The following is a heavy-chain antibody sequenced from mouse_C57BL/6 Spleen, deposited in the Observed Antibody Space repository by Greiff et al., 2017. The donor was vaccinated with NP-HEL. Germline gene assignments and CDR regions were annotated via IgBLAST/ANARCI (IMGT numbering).Heavy chain of an antibody. CDR1: GYAFTNYL. CDR2: INPGSGGT. Sequence: VQLQQSGAELVRPGTSVKVSCKASGYAFTNYLIEWVKQRPGQGLEWIGVINPGSGGTNYNEKFKGKATLTADKSSSTAYMQLSSLTSEDSAVYFCARDYGSIFDYWGKGTTLTVSS. D-gene: IGHD1-1*01. J-gene: IGHJ2*01. V-gene: IGHV1-54*01. CDR3: ARDYGSIFDY.